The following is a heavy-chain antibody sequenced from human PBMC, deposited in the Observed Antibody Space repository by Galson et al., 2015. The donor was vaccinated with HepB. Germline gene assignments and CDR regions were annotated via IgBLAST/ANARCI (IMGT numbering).Heavy chain of an antibody. CDR2: ISSRDSYI. Sequence: SLRLSCAASGFTFSSYSMNWVRQTPGKGLEWVSSISSRDSYIYYADSVKGRFTISRDNARNSLYLQMNRLRAEDTAVYYCARGTPSRYYFDSSGHFYFDSWGQGSLVSVSA. J-gene: IGHJ4*02. D-gene: IGHD3-22*01. V-gene: IGHV3-21*01. CDR3: ARGTPSRYYFDSSGHFYFDS. CDR1: GFTFSSYS.